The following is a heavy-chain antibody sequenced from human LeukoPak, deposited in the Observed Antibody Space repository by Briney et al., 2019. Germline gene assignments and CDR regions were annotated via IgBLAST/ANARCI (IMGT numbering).Heavy chain of an antibody. D-gene: IGHD3-10*01. CDR3: ARLPYYYGSGSEYYYYYGMDV. CDR2: IYYSGST. Sequence: PSETLSLTCTVSGGSISSSSYYWGWIRQPPGKGLEWIGSIYYSGSTYYNPSLKSRVTISVDTSKNQFSLKLSSVTAAETAVYYCARLPYYYGSGSEYYYYYGMDVWGQGTTVTVSS. V-gene: IGHV4-39*01. J-gene: IGHJ6*02. CDR1: GGSISSSSYY.